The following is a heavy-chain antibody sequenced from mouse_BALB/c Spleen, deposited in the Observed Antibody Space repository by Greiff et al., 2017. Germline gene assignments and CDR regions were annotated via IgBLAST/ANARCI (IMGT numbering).Heavy chain of an antibody. CDR2: INPSNGRT. V-gene: IGHV1S81*02. D-gene: IGHD3-1*01. CDR3: ARQGARATSYAMDY. J-gene: IGHJ4*01. CDR1: GYTFTSYW. Sequence: VQLQQPGAELVKPGASVKLSCKASGYTFTSYWMHWVKQRPGQGLEWIGEINPSNGRTNYNEKFKSKATLTVDKSSSTAYMQLSSLTSEDSAVYYCARQGARATSYAMDYWGQGTSVTVSS.